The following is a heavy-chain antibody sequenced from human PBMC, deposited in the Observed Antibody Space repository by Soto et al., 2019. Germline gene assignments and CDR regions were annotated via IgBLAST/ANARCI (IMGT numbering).Heavy chain of an antibody. D-gene: IGHD3-3*01. CDR1: GYTFTSYG. Sequence: ASVKVSCKASGYTFTSYGISWVRQAPGQGLEWMGWISAYNGNTNYAQKLQGRVTMTTDTSTSTAYMELRSLRSDDTAVYYCVRDSGRFLEWSQYYFDYWGQGTLVTASS. V-gene: IGHV1-18*01. J-gene: IGHJ4*02. CDR2: ISAYNGNT. CDR3: VRDSGRFLEWSQYYFDY.